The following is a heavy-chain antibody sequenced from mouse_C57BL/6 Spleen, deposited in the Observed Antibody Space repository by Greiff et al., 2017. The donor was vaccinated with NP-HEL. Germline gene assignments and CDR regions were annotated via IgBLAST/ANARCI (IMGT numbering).Heavy chain of an antibody. J-gene: IGHJ4*01. CDR1: GFTFSDYG. D-gene: IGHD1-1*01. Sequence: DVKLVESGGGLVQPGGSLKLSCAASGFTFSDYGMAWVRQAPRKGPEWVAFISNLAYSIYYADTVTGRFTISRENAKNTLYLEMSSLRSEDTAMYYCARRTTVVPYAMDYWGQGTSVTVSS. CDR2: ISNLAYSI. V-gene: IGHV5-15*04. CDR3: ARRTTVVPYAMDY.